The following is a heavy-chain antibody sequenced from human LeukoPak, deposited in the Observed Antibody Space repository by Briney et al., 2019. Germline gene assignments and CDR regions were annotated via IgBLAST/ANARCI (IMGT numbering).Heavy chain of an antibody. CDR2: INPNSGGT. V-gene: IGHV1-2*02. CDR3: ARALLGIVVVPAAMGY. J-gene: IGHJ4*02. Sequence: ASVKVSCKASGYTFTGYYMHWVRQALGQGLEWMGWINPNSGGTNYAQKFQGRVTMTRDTSISTAYMELSRLRSDDTAVYYCARALLGIVVVPAAMGYWGQGTLVTVSS. CDR1: GYTFTGYY. D-gene: IGHD2-2*03.